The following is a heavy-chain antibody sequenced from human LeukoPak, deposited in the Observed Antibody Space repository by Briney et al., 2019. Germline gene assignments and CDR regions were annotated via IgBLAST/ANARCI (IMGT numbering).Heavy chain of an antibody. Sequence: GASVKVSCKASGYTFTSYGISWVRQAPGQGLEWMGWISAYNGNTNYAQKLQGRVTMTTDTSTSTAYMELRSLRSDDTAVYYCARDTREAVADYYYYGMDVWGQGTMVTVSS. CDR3: ARDTREAVADYYYYGMDV. V-gene: IGHV1-18*01. D-gene: IGHD6-19*01. CDR1: GYTFTSYG. J-gene: IGHJ6*02. CDR2: ISAYNGNT.